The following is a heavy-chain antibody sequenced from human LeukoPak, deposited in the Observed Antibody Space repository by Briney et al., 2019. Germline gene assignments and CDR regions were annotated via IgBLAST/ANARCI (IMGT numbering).Heavy chain of an antibody. V-gene: IGHV1-2*02. CDR1: GYTFTGYY. CDR2: INPNSGGT. Sequence: GASVKVSCKASGYTFTGYYMHWVRQAPGQGLEWMGWINPNSGGTNYAQKFRGRVTMTRDTSISTAYMELSRLRSDDTAVYYCARGSYCSSTSCYMSYYYYGMDVWGQGTTVTVSS. CDR3: ARGSYCSSTSCYMSYYYYGMDV. J-gene: IGHJ6*02. D-gene: IGHD2-2*02.